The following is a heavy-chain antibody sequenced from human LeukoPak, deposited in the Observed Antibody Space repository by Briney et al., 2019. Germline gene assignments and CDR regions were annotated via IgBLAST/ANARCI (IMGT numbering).Heavy chain of an antibody. D-gene: IGHD4-23*01. CDR3: AKATVVIPVPPGWSDP. J-gene: IGHJ5*02. V-gene: IGHV3-23*01. CDR1: GFTFSRYV. Sequence: GGSLRLSCAASGFTFSRYVMSWVRQAPGRGLEWVSSISGNGGTTNYAHSVKGRFTIPRDNSKNTLYLQMRSLRADDTARYYCAKATVVIPVPPGWSDPWGQGTLVTVSS. CDR2: ISGNGGTT.